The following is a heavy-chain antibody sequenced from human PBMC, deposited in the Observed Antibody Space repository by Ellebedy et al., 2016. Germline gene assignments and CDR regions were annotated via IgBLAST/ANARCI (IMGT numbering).Heavy chain of an antibody. Sequence: SETLSLXXTVSGGSISSGSYSWSWIRQAPGKGLEWIAYIYHSGTTFYNPSLESRVTISVDMSKNQFALSVHSVTAADTAVYYCARGEGGNNPYYAIDVWGQGTTVAVSS. CDR3: ARGEGGNNPYYAIDV. CDR1: GGSISSGSYS. J-gene: IGHJ6*02. CDR2: IYHSGTT. D-gene: IGHD4-23*01. V-gene: IGHV4-30-2*01.